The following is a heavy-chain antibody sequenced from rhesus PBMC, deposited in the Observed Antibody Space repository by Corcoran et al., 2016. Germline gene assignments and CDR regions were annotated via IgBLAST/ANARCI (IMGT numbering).Heavy chain of an antibody. D-gene: IGHD1-44*02. CDR3: ARDGSYGLDS. V-gene: IGHV4-122*02. Sequence: QLQLQESGPGLVKPSETLSLTCAVSGYSISSGYGWSWIRQPPGKGLEWIGYISYSGSTSYNPSLKSRVTISRDTSKNQFSLKLRSVTAADTAVYYCARDGSYGLDSWGQGVVVTVSS. J-gene: IGHJ6*01. CDR2: ISYSGST. CDR1: GYSISSGYG.